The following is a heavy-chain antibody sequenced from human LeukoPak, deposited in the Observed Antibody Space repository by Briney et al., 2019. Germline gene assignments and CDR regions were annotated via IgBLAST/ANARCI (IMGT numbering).Heavy chain of an antibody. D-gene: IGHD6-19*01. CDR3: ARERIAVAGDAFDI. CDR1: GGSISSSSYY. V-gene: IGHV4-39*07. Sequence: SETLSLTCTVSGGSISSSSYYWGWIRQPPGKGLEWIGSIYYSGSIYYNPSLKSRVTISVDTSKNQFSLKLSSVTAADTAVYYCARERIAVAGDAFDIWGQGTMVTVSS. J-gene: IGHJ3*02. CDR2: IYYSGSI.